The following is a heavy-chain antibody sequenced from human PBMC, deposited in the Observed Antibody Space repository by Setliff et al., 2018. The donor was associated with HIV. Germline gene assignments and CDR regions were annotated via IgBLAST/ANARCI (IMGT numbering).Heavy chain of an antibody. Sequence: ASVKVSCKASGYTFTNHNIXXVQQAPGKGLTWMGRVDPEDGKTIYAEKFQGRVTLSADTSIHTAYMELSSLRSEDTAIYYCSAEGNIFDIWGQGTMVTVSS. D-gene: IGHD6-13*01. CDR1: GYTFTNHN. CDR2: VDPEDGKT. V-gene: IGHV1-69-2*01. CDR3: SAEGNIFDI. J-gene: IGHJ3*02.